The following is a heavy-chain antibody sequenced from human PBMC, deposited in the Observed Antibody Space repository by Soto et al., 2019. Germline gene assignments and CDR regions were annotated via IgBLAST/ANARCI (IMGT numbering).Heavy chain of an antibody. CDR1: GFTFRDYD. J-gene: IGHJ5*02. CDR3: ARKGPRAARPNH. D-gene: IGHD6-6*01. V-gene: IGHV3-11*01. Sequence: QVQLVESGGGLVRPGGSLRLSCAASGFTFRDYDMSWIRQAPGKGLEWVSCISSSGTATYYADSVKGRFTISRDNAKKSLYGEMNSLRVEDAAVYFCARKGPRAARPNHWGQGNLGTVSS. CDR2: ISSSGTAT.